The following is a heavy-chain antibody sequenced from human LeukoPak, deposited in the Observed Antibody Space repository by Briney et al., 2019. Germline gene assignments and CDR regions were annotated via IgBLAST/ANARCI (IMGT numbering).Heavy chain of an antibody. Sequence: ASVKVSCKASGYTFTGYYMHWVRQAPGQGLEWMGWINPNSGGTNYAQKFQGRVTMTRDTSISTAYMELSRLRSDDTAVYYCARVVIVVVPALGYWGQGTLVTVSS. CDR2: INPNSGGT. CDR3: ARVVIVVVPALGY. J-gene: IGHJ4*02. V-gene: IGHV1-2*02. CDR1: GYTFTGYY. D-gene: IGHD2-2*01.